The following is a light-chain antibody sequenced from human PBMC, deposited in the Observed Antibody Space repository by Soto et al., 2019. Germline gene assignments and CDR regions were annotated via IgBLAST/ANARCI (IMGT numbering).Light chain of an antibody. V-gene: IGLV1-44*01. CDR3: AAWDDSLNGLWV. CDR1: SSNIGSNT. J-gene: IGLJ3*02. Sequence: QPVLTQPPSAYGTPGQRVTISCAGSSSNIGSNTVNWYQQLPGTAPKLLIYSNNQRPSGVPDRFSGSKSGTSACLAISGLQSEDEADYYCAAWDDSLNGLWVFGGGTKLTVL. CDR2: SNN.